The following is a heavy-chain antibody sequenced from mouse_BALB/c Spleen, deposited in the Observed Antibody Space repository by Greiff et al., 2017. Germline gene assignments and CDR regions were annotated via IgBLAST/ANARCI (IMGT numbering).Heavy chain of an antibody. Sequence: VQLQQSGPGLVAPSQSLSITCTVSGFSLTSYGVHWVRQPPGKGLEWLGVIWAGGSTNYNSALMSRLSISKDNSKSQVFLKMISLQTDDTAMYYCARGHYGIYYFDYWGQGTTLTVSS. J-gene: IGHJ2*01. CDR3: ARGHYGIYYFDY. CDR2: IWAGGST. CDR1: GFSLTSYG. D-gene: IGHD2-1*01. V-gene: IGHV2-9*02.